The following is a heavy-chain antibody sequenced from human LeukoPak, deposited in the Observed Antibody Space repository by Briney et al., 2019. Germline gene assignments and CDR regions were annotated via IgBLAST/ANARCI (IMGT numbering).Heavy chain of an antibody. Sequence: ASVKVSCKATGYTFTSYYMHWVRQAPGQGLEWMGIINPSGGSTSYAQKFQGRVTTTRDTSTSTVYMELSSLRSEDTAVYYCARGGSVPYSSSWPVEYWGQGTLVTVSS. J-gene: IGHJ4*02. CDR3: ARGGSVPYSSSWPVEY. CDR2: INPSGGST. D-gene: IGHD6-13*01. CDR1: GYTFTSYY. V-gene: IGHV1-46*01.